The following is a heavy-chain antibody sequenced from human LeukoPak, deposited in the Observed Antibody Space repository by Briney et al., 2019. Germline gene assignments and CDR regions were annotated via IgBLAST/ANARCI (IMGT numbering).Heavy chain of an antibody. CDR2: INPNRGGT. CDR3: ARGAGYYNYYFDY. J-gene: IGHJ4*02. V-gene: IGHV1-2*02. Sequence: ASVKVSCKASGYTFTAYHMHWVRQAPGQGLEWMGCINPNRGGTNYAQIFQGRVTMTRDTSINTVYMELISLRSDDTAVYYCARGAGYYNYYFDYWGQGVLVTVSS. D-gene: IGHD3-9*01. CDR1: GYTFTAYH.